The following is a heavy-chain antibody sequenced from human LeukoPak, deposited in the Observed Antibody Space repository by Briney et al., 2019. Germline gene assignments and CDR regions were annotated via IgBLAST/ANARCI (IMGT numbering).Heavy chain of an antibody. V-gene: IGHV1-69*04. CDR2: IIPILGIA. CDR3: ATSRGYYDSSGYSDY. Sequence: WASVTVSCKASGGTFSSYAISWVRQAPGQGLEWMGRIIPILGIANYAQKFQGRVTITADKSTSTAYMELSSLRSEDTAVYYCATSRGYYDSSGYSDYWGQGTLVTVSS. D-gene: IGHD3-22*01. CDR1: GGTFSSYA. J-gene: IGHJ4*02.